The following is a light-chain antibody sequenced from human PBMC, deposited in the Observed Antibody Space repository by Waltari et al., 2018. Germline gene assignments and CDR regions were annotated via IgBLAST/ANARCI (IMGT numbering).Light chain of an antibody. V-gene: IGLV9-49*03. J-gene: IGLJ1*01. CDR2: VGTGGIVG. CDR1: SGYSNSK. CDR3: GADHGSGSSFVYV. Sequence: QPVLTQPPSASASLGASVTPTCTLSSGYSNSKVDRNNHRPGKGPRFVTRVGTGGIVGSKGDGIPDRFSVLGSGLNRYLTIKNIQEEDESDYHCGADHGSGSSFVYVFGTGTKVTVL.